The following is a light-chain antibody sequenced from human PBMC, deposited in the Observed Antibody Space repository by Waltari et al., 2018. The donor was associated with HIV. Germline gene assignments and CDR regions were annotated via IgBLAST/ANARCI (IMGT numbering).Light chain of an antibody. V-gene: IGKV1-39*01. Sequence: DIQMTQSPSSLSASVGDRVTITCRSSQTITDKVNWYQQKSGEAPKVLIYDASTLETDVPSRFSGSGSGTDFSLTISSLQAEDVAVYYCQQYYSSPRTFGQGTKVEIK. J-gene: IGKJ1*01. CDR1: QTITDK. CDR2: DAS. CDR3: QQYYSSPRT.